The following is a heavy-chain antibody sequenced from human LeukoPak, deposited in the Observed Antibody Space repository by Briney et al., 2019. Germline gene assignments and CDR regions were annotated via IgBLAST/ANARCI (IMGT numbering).Heavy chain of an antibody. CDR2: ITSSGDTI. V-gene: IGHV3-48*01. Sequence: PGGSLRLSCTTSVFPFSRYSMNWVRQAPGKGLEWVSYITSSGDTIYYADSVKGRFTISRDNAKNSVYLQMNSLRSEDTAVYYCARDDKYSSSVYYFDYWGQGTLVTVSS. CDR1: VFPFSRYS. D-gene: IGHD6-6*01. CDR3: ARDDKYSSSVYYFDY. J-gene: IGHJ4*02.